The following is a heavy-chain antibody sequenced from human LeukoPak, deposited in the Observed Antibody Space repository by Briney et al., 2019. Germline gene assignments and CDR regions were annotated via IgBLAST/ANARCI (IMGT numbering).Heavy chain of an antibody. D-gene: IGHD3-22*01. V-gene: IGHV3-23*01. CDR2: ISGSGGST. CDR3: AKDPHDYYDSSGYYGY. J-gene: IGHJ4*02. Sequence: GGSLRLSCAAPGFTFSSYAMSWVRQAPGKGLEWVSAISGSGGSTYYADSVKGRFTISRDNSKNTLYLQMNSLRAEDTAVYYCAKDPHDYYDSSGYYGYWGQGTLVTVSS. CDR1: GFTFSSYA.